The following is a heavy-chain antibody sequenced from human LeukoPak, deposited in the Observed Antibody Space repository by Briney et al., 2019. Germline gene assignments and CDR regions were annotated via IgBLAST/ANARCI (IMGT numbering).Heavy chain of an antibody. CDR1: GFTFSSYS. CDR3: ARDPRAYCGGDCAAGMDV. Sequence: GGSLRLSCAASGFTFSSYSMNWVRQAPGKGLEWVSYISSSSSTIYYADSVKGRFTISRDNAKNSLYLQMNSLRAEDTAVYYCARDPRAYCGGDCAAGMDVWGKGTTVTVSS. D-gene: IGHD2-21*01. V-gene: IGHV3-48*01. CDR2: ISSSSSTI. J-gene: IGHJ6*04.